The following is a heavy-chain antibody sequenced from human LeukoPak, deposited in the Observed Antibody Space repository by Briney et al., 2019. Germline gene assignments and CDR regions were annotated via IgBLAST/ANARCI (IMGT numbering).Heavy chain of an antibody. V-gene: IGHV1-58*01. CDR2: IVVGSGNT. CDR1: GFXFTSSA. CDR3: AADPFHYEVYGMDV. Sequence: SVKISCKASGFXFTSSAVQWVRQARGQRLEWIGWIVVGSGNTNYAQKFQERVTITRDMSTSTAYMELSSLRSEDTAVYYCAADPFHYEVYGMDVWGQGTTVTVSS. D-gene: IGHD4-17*01. J-gene: IGHJ6*02.